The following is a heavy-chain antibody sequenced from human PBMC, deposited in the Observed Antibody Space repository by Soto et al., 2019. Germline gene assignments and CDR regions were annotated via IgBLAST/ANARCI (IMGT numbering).Heavy chain of an antibody. J-gene: IGHJ4*02. CDR1: GFTFSSYA. Sequence: GGSLRLSCAASGFTFSSYAMSWVRQAPGKGLEWVSAISGSGGSTYYADSVKGRFTISRDNSKNTLYLQMNSLRAEDTAVYYCAPDPRIVVVPAAVDYWGQGTLVTVSS. V-gene: IGHV3-23*01. CDR3: APDPRIVVVPAAVDY. CDR2: ISGSGGST. D-gene: IGHD2-2*01.